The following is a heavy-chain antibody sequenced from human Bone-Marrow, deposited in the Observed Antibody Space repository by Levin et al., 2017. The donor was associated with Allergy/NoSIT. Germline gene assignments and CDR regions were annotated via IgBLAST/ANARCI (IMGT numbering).Heavy chain of an antibody. D-gene: IGHD4-17*01. V-gene: IGHV3-33*01. CDR1: GFTLDTYD. J-gene: IGHJ4*02. CDR3: ARENPGDYPRDYYFDY. CDR2: IQFNGNDK. Sequence: GGSLRLSCVVSGFTLDTYDVHWVRQAPGKGLEWVAVIQFNGNDKYYADSVKGRFTISRDNSKSTLYLQMNSLKTEDTAVYFCARENPGDYPRDYYFDYWGQGILVTVSS.